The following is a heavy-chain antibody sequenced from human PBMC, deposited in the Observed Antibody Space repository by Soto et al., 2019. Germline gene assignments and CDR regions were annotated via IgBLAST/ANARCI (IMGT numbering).Heavy chain of an antibody. V-gene: IGHV3-74*01. Sequence: EVQLVESGGGLVQPGGSLRLSCAASGFTFSSYWMHWVRQTPGKGLVWVSRIHSDGSSTSYADSVKGRFTISRDNGQNTVLLEMERLRAEETAVYYCARNGGGKAPYYYYYYGMDVWGQGTTVTVSS. CDR1: GFTFSSYW. CDR3: ARNGGGKAPYYYYYYGMDV. J-gene: IGHJ6*02. D-gene: IGHD3-16*01. CDR2: IHSDGSST.